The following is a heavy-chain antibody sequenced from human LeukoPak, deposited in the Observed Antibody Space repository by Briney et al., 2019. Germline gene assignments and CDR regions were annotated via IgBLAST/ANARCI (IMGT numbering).Heavy chain of an antibody. CDR2: IIPIFGTA. D-gene: IGHD3-16*01. J-gene: IGHJ4*02. V-gene: IGHV1-69*13. CDR1: GGTFSSYA. Sequence: SVKVSCKASGGTFSSYAISWVRQAPGPALEWMGGIIPIFGTANYAQKFQGRVTITADESTGTAYMELSSLRSEDTAVYYCARDGGGSYYFDYWGQGTLVTVSS. CDR3: ARDGGGSYYFDY.